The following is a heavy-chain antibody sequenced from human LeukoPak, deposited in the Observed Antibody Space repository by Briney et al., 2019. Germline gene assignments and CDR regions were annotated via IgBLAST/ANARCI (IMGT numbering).Heavy chain of an antibody. CDR3: AREGISRGIFDY. V-gene: IGHV3-7*01. J-gene: IGHJ4*02. CDR2: IKKDGSEK. D-gene: IGHD3-3*01. CDR1: GFTVSSYW. Sequence: GGSLRLSCAAAGFTVSSYWMSWVRQVPGKGLEWVANIKKDGSEKHYVDSVEGRFTVSRDDARNLLFLQMNSLRAGDRAVSYCAREGISRGIFDYWGQGALVAVSS.